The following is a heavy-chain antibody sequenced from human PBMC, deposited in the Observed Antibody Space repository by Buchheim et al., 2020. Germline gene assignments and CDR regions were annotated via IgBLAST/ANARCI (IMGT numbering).Heavy chain of an antibody. V-gene: IGHV1-3*01. CDR2: VKAGNGNI. D-gene: IGHD3-3*02. Sequence: QVQLVQSGAEVRKPGASVKISCKASGYSFISFAIHWVRQAPGQGLEWMGWVKAGNGNIGYSQNFQGRVSITADKTARTAYMELKSLTSEDTAVYYCARTFPFDYWCQGTL. CDR1: GYSFISFA. CDR3: ARTFPFDY. J-gene: IGHJ4*02.